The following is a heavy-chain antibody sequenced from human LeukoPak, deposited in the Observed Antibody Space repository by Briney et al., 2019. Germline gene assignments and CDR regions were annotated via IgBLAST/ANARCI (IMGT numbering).Heavy chain of an antibody. CDR3: ARAMVRGVIIHH. Sequence: ASVKVSCKASGYTFTGYYMHWVRQAPGQGLEWMGWINPNSGGTNYAQKFQGRVTMTRDTSISTAYMELSRLRSDDTAVYYCARAMVRGVIIHHWGQGTLVTVSS. CDR2: INPNSGGT. D-gene: IGHD3-10*01. CDR1: GYTFTGYY. V-gene: IGHV1-2*02. J-gene: IGHJ5*02.